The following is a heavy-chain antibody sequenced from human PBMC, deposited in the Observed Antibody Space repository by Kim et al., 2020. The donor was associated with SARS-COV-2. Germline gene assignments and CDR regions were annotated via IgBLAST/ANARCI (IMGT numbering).Heavy chain of an antibody. Sequence: TKYSQKFQCRVTITRDTSASTASMELSSLRSEDTAVYYCASIGFYGMDVWGQGTTVTVSS. CDR2: T. V-gene: IGHV1-3*01. J-gene: IGHJ6*02. CDR3: ASIGFYGMDV.